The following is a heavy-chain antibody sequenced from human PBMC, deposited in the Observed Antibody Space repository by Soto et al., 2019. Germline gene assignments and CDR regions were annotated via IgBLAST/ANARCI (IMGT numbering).Heavy chain of an antibody. V-gene: IGHV4-30-4*01. D-gene: IGHD1-26*01. CDR2: IYHSGST. J-gene: IGHJ5*02. Sequence: SETLSLPCTVSGDSISSVDHYWSWIRQPPGKGLEWMGYIYHSGSTHYNPSLNSRLTISIDTSTNRFSLNLTSVTAADTAVYFCARLRWETENNWFDPWGQGALVTVSS. CDR3: ARLRWETENNWFDP. CDR1: GDSISSVDHY.